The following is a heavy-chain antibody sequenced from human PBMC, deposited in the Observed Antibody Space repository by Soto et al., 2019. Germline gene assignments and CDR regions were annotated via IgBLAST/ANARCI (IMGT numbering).Heavy chain of an antibody. CDR2: LSGSGGT. D-gene: IGHD3-16*02. V-gene: IGHV3-23*04. CDR3: AKEKDYDYVWGSSRYTSDY. J-gene: IGHJ4*02. Sequence: EVKLVESGGGLVQPGGSLRLSCAAYGFTFRGYAMSWVRQAPGKGLEWVSGLSGSGGTLYADSVKGRFTISRDNSKNTLYLQMNSLRAEDAAIYYCAKEKDYDYVWGSSRYTSDYWGQGTLVTLSS. CDR1: GFTFRGYA.